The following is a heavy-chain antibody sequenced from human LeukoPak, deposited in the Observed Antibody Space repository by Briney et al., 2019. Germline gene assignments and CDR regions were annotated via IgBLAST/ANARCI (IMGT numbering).Heavy chain of an antibody. CDR3: ARGPGCSGGSCPFNY. D-gene: IGHD2-15*01. Sequence: SVKVSCKASGVTFSSYAISWVRQAPGQGLEWMGGIIPIFGTANYAQKFQGRVTITADESTSTAYMELSRLRSEDTAVYYCARGPGCSGGSCPFNYWGQGTLVTVSS. CDR1: GVTFSSYA. V-gene: IGHV1-69*13. CDR2: IIPIFGTA. J-gene: IGHJ4*02.